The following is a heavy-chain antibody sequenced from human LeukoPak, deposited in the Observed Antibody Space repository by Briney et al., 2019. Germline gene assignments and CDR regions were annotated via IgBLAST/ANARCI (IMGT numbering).Heavy chain of an antibody. CDR1: GGSISSYY. CDR2: IYYSGST. V-gene: IGHV4-59*01. J-gene: IGHJ4*02. D-gene: IGHD6-13*01. CDR3: ARVTGYRIEDYFDY. Sequence: SETLSLTCTVSGGSISSYYWSWIRQPPGNGPEWIGYIYYSGSTNYNPSLKSRVTVSVDTSKNQFSLKLISVTAADTAVYYCARVTGYRIEDYFDYWGQGTLVTVSS.